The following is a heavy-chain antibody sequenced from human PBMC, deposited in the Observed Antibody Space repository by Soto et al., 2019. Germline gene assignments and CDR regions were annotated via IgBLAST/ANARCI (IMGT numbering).Heavy chain of an antibody. D-gene: IGHD6-19*01. J-gene: IGHJ1*01. CDR2: IYSGGST. CDR1: GFTVSSNY. CDR3: ARDRIAVAGNRQVFEH. Sequence: GSLRLSCEASGFTVSSNYMSWVRQAPGKGLEWVSVIYSGGSTYYADSVKGRFTISRDNSKNTLYLQMNSLRAEDTAVYYCARDRIAVAGNRQVFEHWGKGT. V-gene: IGHV3-66*01.